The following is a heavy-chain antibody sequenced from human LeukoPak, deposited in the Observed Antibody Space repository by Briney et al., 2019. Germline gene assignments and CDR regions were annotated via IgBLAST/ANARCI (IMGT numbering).Heavy chain of an antibody. Sequence: PGGSLRLSCAASGFTFSSYGMHWVRQAPGKGLEWVAVIWYDGSNKYYADSVKGRFTISRDNSKNTLYLQMNSLRAEDTAVYYCARVIVQQQLVGGFDYWGQGTLVTVSS. V-gene: IGHV3-33*01. CDR3: ARVIVQQQLVGGFDY. D-gene: IGHD6-13*01. CDR1: GFTFSSYG. J-gene: IGHJ4*02. CDR2: IWYDGSNK.